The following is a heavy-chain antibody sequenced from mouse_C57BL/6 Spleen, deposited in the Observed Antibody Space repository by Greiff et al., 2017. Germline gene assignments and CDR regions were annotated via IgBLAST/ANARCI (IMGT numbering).Heavy chain of an antibody. J-gene: IGHJ3*01. CDR3: VRPDGYPPAY. CDR2: IRSKSNNYAT. V-gene: IGHV10-1*01. D-gene: IGHD2-3*01. Sequence: EVHLVESGGGLVQPKGSLKLSCAASGFSFNTYAMNWVRQAPGKGLEWVARIRSKSNNYATYYADSVKDRFTISRDDSESMLYLQMNNLKTEDTAMYYCVRPDGYPPAYRGQGTLVTVSA. CDR1: GFSFNTYA.